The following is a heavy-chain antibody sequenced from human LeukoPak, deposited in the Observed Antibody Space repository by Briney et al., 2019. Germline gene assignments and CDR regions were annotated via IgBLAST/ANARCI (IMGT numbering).Heavy chain of an antibody. Sequence: TSETLSLTCTVSGGSISSYYWSWIRQPPGKGLEWIGYIYYSGSTNYNPSLKSRVTISVDTSKNQFSLKLSSVTAADTAVYYCARDSGYSYGYHDDAFDIWGQGTMVTVSS. CDR1: GGSISSYY. CDR2: IYYSGST. D-gene: IGHD5-18*01. CDR3: ARDSGYSYGYHDDAFDI. V-gene: IGHV4-59*01. J-gene: IGHJ3*02.